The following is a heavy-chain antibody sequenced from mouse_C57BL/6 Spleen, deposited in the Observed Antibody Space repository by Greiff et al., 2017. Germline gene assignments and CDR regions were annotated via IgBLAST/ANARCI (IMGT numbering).Heavy chain of an antibody. D-gene: IGHD2-1*01. CDR1: GFTFSDYY. CDR2: ISNGGGST. J-gene: IGHJ1*03. CDR3: ARHGGNSWYFDV. V-gene: IGHV5-12*01. Sequence: EVKLVESGGGLVQPGGSLKLSCAASGFTFSDYYMYWVRQTPEKRLEWVAYISNGGGSTYYPDTVKGRFTISRDNAKNTLYLQMSRLKSEDTAMYYCARHGGNSWYFDVWGTGTTVTVSS.